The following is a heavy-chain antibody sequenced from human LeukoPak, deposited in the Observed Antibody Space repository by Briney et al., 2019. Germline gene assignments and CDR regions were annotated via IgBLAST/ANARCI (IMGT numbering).Heavy chain of an antibody. Sequence: PGGSLRLSCAASRFTFTSYSMNWVRQAPRKGLEWVSYIGTSSTTIYYADSVKGRFTISRDNAKNSLSLQMNSLRDEDTAVYYCARIRAFAFDIWGQGTMVTVSS. CDR1: RFTFTSYS. J-gene: IGHJ3*02. CDR3: ARIRAFAFDI. V-gene: IGHV3-48*02. CDR2: IGTSSTTI.